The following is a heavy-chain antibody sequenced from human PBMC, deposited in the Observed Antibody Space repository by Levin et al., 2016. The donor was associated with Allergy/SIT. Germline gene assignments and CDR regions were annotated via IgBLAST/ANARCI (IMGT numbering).Heavy chain of an antibody. CDR3: ARGPTGGFRYYYYGMDV. J-gene: IGHJ6*02. D-gene: IGHD1-26*01. CDR2: ISYDGSNK. Sequence: VRQAPGKGLEWVAVISYDGSNKYYADSVKGRFTISRDNSKNTLYLQMNSLRAEDTAVYYCARGPTGGFRYYYYGMDVWGQGTTVTVSS. V-gene: IGHV3-30*03.